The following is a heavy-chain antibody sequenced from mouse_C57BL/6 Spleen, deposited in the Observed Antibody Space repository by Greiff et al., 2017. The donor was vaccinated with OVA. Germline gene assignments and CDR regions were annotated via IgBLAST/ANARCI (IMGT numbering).Heavy chain of an antibody. V-gene: IGHV3-6*01. CDR1: GYSITSGYY. D-gene: IGHD2-1*01. Sequence: DVQLQESGPGLVKPSQSLSLTCSVTGYSITSGYYWNWIRQFPGNKLEWMGYISYDGSNNYNPSLKNRISLTRDTSKNQFFLKLNTVTTEDTATYYCARVYYGNLYAMDYWGQGTSVTVSS. CDR3: ARVYYGNLYAMDY. CDR2: ISYDGSN. J-gene: IGHJ4*01.